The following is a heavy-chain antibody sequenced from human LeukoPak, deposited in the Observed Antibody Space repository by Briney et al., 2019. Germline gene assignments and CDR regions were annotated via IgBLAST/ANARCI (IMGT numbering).Heavy chain of an antibody. D-gene: IGHD3-22*01. J-gene: IGHJ4*02. Sequence: GGSLRLSCEASGFTFSSYNMNWVRQAPGKGLEWVSSISSSSSYIYYADSVKGRFTISRDNAKNSLYLQMNSLRAEDTAVYYCARHYYDSSGYYKGDYWGQGTLVTVSS. CDR3: ARHYYDSSGYYKGDY. V-gene: IGHV3-21*01. CDR2: ISSSSSYI. CDR1: GFTFSSYN.